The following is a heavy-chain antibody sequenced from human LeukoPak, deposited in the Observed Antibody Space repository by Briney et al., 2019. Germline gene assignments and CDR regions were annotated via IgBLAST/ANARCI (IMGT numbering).Heavy chain of an antibody. Sequence: GGSLRLSCVASGFPFSSYWMTWVRQAPGKGLEWVANIKQDGSKKSYVDSVKGRFTISRDNAKNSLYLQMNSLRAEDTAIYYCTRVGYIDEGIDYWGQGTPVTVSS. CDR1: GFPFSSYW. V-gene: IGHV3-7*04. D-gene: IGHD5-24*01. CDR2: IKQDGSKK. J-gene: IGHJ4*02. CDR3: TRVGYIDEGIDY.